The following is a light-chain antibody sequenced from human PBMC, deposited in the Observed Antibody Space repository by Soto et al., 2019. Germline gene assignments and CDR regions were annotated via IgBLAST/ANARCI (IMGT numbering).Light chain of an antibody. CDR3: QQSYRTPLT. CDR1: QSISSY. J-gene: IGKJ1*01. V-gene: IGKV1-39*01. Sequence: DIQMTQSPSSLSASVGDRVTITCRASQSISSYLNWYQQKPGKAPKLLIYSASSLQSGVPSRFSGSGSGTDFTLTISSLQPEDFAVYYCQQSYRTPLTFGQGTKVEIK. CDR2: SAS.